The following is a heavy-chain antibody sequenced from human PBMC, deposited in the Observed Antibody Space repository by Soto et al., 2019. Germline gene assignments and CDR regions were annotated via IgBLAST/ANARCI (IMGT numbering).Heavy chain of an antibody. CDR3: ASIATYYYGSGTQGWFDP. V-gene: IGHV1-18*01. CDR2: ISAYNGNT. CDR1: GYRFTSYG. Sequence: GSVKLCCKASGYRFTSYGISWVRKAPGQGLEWMGWISAYNGNTNYAQKLQGRVTMTTDTSTSTAYMELRSLRSDDTAVYYCASIATYYYGSGTQGWFDPWGQGTLVTV. J-gene: IGHJ5*02. D-gene: IGHD3-10*01.